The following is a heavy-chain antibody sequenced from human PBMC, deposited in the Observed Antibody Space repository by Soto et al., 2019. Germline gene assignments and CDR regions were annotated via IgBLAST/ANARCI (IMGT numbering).Heavy chain of an antibody. J-gene: IGHJ4*02. D-gene: IGHD3-22*01. CDR1: GGLFSSYP. CDR2: IIPVFQTA. Sequence: SVKVSCKASGGLFSSYPISWVRQVPGQGLEWVGGIIPVFQTAYYTQRFQGRVTITADESTNTAYMELSSLRSEDTAIYYCARGGSGYTWFNEFWGQGTLVTVSS. V-gene: IGHV1-69*13. CDR3: ARGGSGYTWFNEF.